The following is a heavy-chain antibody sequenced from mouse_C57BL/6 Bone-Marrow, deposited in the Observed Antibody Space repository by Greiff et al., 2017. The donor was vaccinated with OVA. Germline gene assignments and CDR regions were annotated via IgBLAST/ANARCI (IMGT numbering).Heavy chain of an antibody. CDR1: GYTFTDYY. CDR2: INPNNGGT. Sequence: VQLQQSGPELVKPGASVKISCKASGYTFTDYYMNWVKQSHGKSLEWIGDINPNNGGTSYNQKFKGKATLTVDKSSSTAYMELRSLTSEDSAVYYCATPSYGSSYNFDYWGQGTTLTVSS. CDR3: ATPSYGSSYNFDY. J-gene: IGHJ2*01. D-gene: IGHD1-1*01. V-gene: IGHV1-26*01.